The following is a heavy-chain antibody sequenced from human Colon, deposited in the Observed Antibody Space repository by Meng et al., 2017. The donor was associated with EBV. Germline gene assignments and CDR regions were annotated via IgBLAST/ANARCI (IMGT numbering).Heavy chain of an antibody. V-gene: IGHV4-4*02. CDR2: IDDSGST. CDR3: ARGKQDAWELLAY. Sequence: QVRRQKVGPGQVKPSGNLSCTCGDSCGSNSSNIRRAWVRQPPGKGLEWIGDIDDSGSTNYNPSLNSRISISLDKSKNHFSLKVNSVTAADTAVYYCARGKQDAWELLAYWGQGALVTVSS. J-gene: IGHJ4*02. D-gene: IGHD1-26*01. CDR1: CGSNSSNIR.